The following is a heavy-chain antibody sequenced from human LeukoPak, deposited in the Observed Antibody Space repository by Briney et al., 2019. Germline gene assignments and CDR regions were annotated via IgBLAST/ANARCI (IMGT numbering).Heavy chain of an antibody. CDR2: IYYSGST. J-gene: IGHJ4*02. CDR3: ARDPASGYNTKRYYFDY. V-gene: IGHV4-39*07. CDR1: GVSISSTSYY. Sequence: SETLSLTCTVSGVSISSTSYYWGWIRQPPGEGLEWIGTIYYSGSTYYNLSLKSQVTISVDTSKNQFSLKLTSVTAADTAVYFCARDPASGYNTKRYYFDYWGQGTLVTVSS. D-gene: IGHD1-14*01.